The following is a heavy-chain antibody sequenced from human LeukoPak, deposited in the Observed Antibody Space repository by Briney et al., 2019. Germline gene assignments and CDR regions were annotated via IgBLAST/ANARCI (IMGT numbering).Heavy chain of an antibody. D-gene: IGHD2-15*01. CDR1: GFTFSSYA. J-gene: IGHJ4*02. CDR2: ISSDGSNK. V-gene: IGHV3-30*04. Sequence: GGSLRLSYAASGFTFSSYAMHWVRLAPGKGLEWVAVISSDGSNKYYADSVKGRFTISRDNAKNTLYLQMNSLRAEDTAVYYCARAFCSGATCYSMDYWGQGTLVTVSS. CDR3: ARAFCSGATCYSMDY.